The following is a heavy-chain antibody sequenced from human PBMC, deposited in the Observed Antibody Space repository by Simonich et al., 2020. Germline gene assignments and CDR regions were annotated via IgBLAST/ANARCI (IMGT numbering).Heavy chain of an antibody. CDR1: GFTFSSYS. V-gene: IGHV3-21*01. D-gene: IGHD1-1*01. J-gene: IGHJ4*02. Sequence: EVQLVESGGGLVKPGGSLRLSCAASGFTFSSYSMNWVRQAPGKGLEWVSSISRSSSYIYYADSVKGRFTISRDNAKNSLYLQRNSLRAEDTAVYYCARANERDYWGQGTLVTVSS. CDR2: ISRSSSYI. CDR3: ARANERDY.